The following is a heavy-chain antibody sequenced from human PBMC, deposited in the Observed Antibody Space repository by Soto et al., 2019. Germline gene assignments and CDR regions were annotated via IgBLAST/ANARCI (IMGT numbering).Heavy chain of an antibody. CDR2: INPNSGGT. J-gene: IGHJ6*02. Sequence: GASVKVSCKASGYTFTGYYMHWVRQAPGQGLEWMGWINPNSGGTNYAQKFQGWVTMTRDTSISTAYMELSRLRSDDTAVYYCARSNREYDFWSGYWRSDYYYGMDVWGQGTTVTVSS. V-gene: IGHV1-2*04. CDR1: GYTFTGYY. CDR3: ARSNREYDFWSGYWRSDYYYGMDV. D-gene: IGHD3-3*01.